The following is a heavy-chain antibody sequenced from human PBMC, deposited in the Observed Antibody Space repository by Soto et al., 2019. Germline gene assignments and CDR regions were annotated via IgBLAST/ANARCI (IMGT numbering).Heavy chain of an antibody. J-gene: IGHJ4*02. D-gene: IGHD5-18*01. V-gene: IGHV4-30-4*01. CDR2: ISYSGNT. CDR3: ARGKQQILDY. Sequence: NPSETLSLTCTVSGGSISSGDYYWSWVRQPPGKGLEWIGYISYSGNTYYNPSLKSRVTISVDTSKIQFSLNLSSVTAADTAVYYCARGKQQILDYWGQGTLVTVSS. CDR1: GGSISSGDYY.